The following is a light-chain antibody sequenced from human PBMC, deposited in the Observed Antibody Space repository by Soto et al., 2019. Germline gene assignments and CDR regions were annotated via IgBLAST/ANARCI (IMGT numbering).Light chain of an antibody. Sequence: DIVMTQSPLSLPVTPGEPASISCRSSQSLLLRNGYNYLDWYLQKPGQSPQLLMYLGSNRDSGVPDRFSGSGSGTDFTLKISRVEAEDVGVYYCMQALQTPKTFGQGTKLEIK. V-gene: IGKV2-28*01. CDR1: QSLLLRNGYNY. CDR3: MQALQTPKT. J-gene: IGKJ2*01. CDR2: LGS.